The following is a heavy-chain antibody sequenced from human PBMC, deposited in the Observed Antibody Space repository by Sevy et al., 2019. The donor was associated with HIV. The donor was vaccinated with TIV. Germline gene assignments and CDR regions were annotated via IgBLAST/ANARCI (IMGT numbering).Heavy chain of an antibody. CDR3: TTTPTYWYSSSSLLYFDL. Sequence: GGSLRLSCAASGFTFSNAWMSWVRQAPGKGLEWVGRIKSKTDGGTRDYAAPVKGRFTISRDDSKNTLYLQINSLKTEDTAVYYCTTTPTYWYSSSSLLYFDLWGRGTLVTVSS. J-gene: IGHJ2*01. V-gene: IGHV3-15*01. CDR2: IKSKTDGGTR. D-gene: IGHD6-6*01. CDR1: GFTFSNAW.